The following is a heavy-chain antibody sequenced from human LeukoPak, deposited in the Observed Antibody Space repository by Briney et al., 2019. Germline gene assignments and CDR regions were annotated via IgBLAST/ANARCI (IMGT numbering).Heavy chain of an antibody. V-gene: IGHV1-69*15. D-gene: IGHD4-17*01. CDR1: GATFSSSA. CDR2: IIPIFGTA. CDR3: ARGLLPAGDYVWYFDL. Sequence: SVKVSCKASGATFSSSAITWVRQAPGQGLVWMGNIIPIFGTANYAQKFQGRVTITADESTSTAYMELSSLRSEDTAVYYCARGLLPAGDYVWYFDLWGRGTLVTVSS. J-gene: IGHJ2*01.